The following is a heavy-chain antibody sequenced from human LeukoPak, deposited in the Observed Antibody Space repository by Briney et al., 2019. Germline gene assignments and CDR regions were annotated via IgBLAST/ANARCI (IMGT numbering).Heavy chain of an antibody. D-gene: IGHD5-18*01. Sequence: PGGSLRLSCAASGFTFSTYAMTWVRQAPGKVLEWVSGISGSGGSTYYADSVKGRFTISRDNFKNTLYLEMNSLRAEETAVYYCAKEQLWSPDFDYWGQGTLVTVSS. V-gene: IGHV3-23*01. CDR3: AKEQLWSPDFDY. CDR2: ISGSGGST. CDR1: GFTFSTYA. J-gene: IGHJ4*02.